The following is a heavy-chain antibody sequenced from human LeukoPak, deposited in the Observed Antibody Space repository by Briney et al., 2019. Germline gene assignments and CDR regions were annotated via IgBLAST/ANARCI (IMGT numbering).Heavy chain of an antibody. V-gene: IGHV3-11*06. J-gene: IGHJ4*02. CDR1: GFTFSDYY. D-gene: IGHD4-17*01. CDR2: ISSSSSYT. CDR3: ERGGMTTVTTR. Sequence: PGGPLRLSCAASGFTFSDYYMSWIRQAPGKGLEWVSYISSSSSYTNYADSVKGRFTISRDNAKNSLYLQMNSLRAEDTAVYYCERGGMTTVTTRWGQGTLVTVSS.